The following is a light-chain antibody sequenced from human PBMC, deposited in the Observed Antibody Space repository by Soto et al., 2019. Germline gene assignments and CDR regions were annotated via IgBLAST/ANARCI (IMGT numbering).Light chain of an antibody. CDR1: QSVSNN. CDR3: QQYNNWPRT. Sequence: IVMTQSPGTLSLSPWERATLSCRASQSVSNNYLAWYQQKPGQAPRLLIYGASNRATGIPARFSGSGSGTEFTLTISSLQSEDFAVYYCQQYNNWPRTFGQGTKVDIK. CDR2: GAS. J-gene: IGKJ1*01. V-gene: IGKV3-15*01.